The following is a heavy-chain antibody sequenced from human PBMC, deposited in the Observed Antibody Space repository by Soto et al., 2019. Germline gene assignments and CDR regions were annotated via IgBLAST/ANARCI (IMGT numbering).Heavy chain of an antibody. CDR3: ARRGSSGWPPYYFDY. CDR2: IYYSGST. D-gene: IGHD6-19*01. Sequence: SETLSLTCTVSGGSISSSSYYWGWIRQPPGKGLEWIGSIYYSGSTYYNPSLKSRVTISVDTSKNQFSLKLSSVTAADTAVYYCARRGSSGWPPYYFDYRGQGTLVTVSS. J-gene: IGHJ4*02. V-gene: IGHV4-39*01. CDR1: GGSISSSSYY.